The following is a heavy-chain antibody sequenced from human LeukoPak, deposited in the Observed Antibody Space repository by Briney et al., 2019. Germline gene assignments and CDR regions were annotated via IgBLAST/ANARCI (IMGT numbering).Heavy chain of an antibody. V-gene: IGHV3-7*04. CDR1: GFTFNAYW. D-gene: IGHD3-9*01. CDR3: ARDLSQHFDWLLSGDT. CDR2: IKQDGGQK. J-gene: IGHJ5*02. Sequence: GGSLRLSCAGSGFTFNAYWMTWVRQPPGKGLEWVANIKQDGGQKYYVDSVKGRFTISRDNAKNSVYLQMNRLRAEDTAVYYCARDLSQHFDWLLSGDTWGQGTLVTVSS.